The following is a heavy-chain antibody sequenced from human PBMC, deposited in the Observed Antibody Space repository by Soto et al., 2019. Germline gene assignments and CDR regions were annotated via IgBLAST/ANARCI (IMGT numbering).Heavy chain of an antibody. D-gene: IGHD6-13*01. CDR1: GFTFSSYG. Sequence: GGSLRLSCAASGFTFSSYGVHWVRQAPGKGLEWVAVISYDGSNKYYADSVKGRFTISRDNSKNTLYLQMNSLRAEDTAVYYCAKDQSSSSTDGMDVWGQGTTVTVSS. CDR2: ISYDGSNK. CDR3: AKDQSSSSTDGMDV. V-gene: IGHV3-30*18. J-gene: IGHJ6*02.